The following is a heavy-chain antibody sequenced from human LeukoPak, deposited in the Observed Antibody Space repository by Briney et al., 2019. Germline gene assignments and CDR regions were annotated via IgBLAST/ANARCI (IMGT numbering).Heavy chain of an antibody. V-gene: IGHV3-30*02. D-gene: IGHD3-10*01. CDR3: ARGGFGRPLDD. J-gene: IGHJ4*02. CDR1: GFTFSSYG. CDR2: IRYDEGNK. Sequence: GGSLRLSCAASGFTFSSYGMHWVRQAPGKGLEWVAFIRYDEGNKYYADSVKGRFTISRDNSMNTVYLQMNSLRVEDTAVYYCARGGFGRPLDDWGQGTLVTVSS.